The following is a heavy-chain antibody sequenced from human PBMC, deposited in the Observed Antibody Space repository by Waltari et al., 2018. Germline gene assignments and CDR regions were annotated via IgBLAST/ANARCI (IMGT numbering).Heavy chain of an antibody. CDR1: GGSISSGDYY. J-gene: IGHJ4*02. CDR3: ARDSKRYCSGGSCPVDY. Sequence: QVQLQESGPGLVKPSQTLSRTCTFTGGSISSGDYYWSWIRQAPRKGLEWIGYIYYRGSTHYIPALKSRVTISVATAKNQCSLKLSPVTPADTAVYYCARDSKRYCSGGSCPVDYWGQGPLVTVSA. V-gene: IGHV4-30-4*08. CDR2: IYYRGST. D-gene: IGHD2-15*01.